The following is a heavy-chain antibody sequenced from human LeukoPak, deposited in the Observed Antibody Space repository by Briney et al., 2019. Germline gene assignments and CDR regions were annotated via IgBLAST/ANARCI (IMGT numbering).Heavy chain of an antibody. CDR2: IKEDGSEE. CDR3: ARDFSGEFDY. CDR1: GFNFNSYW. Sequence: GGSLRLSCVVSGFNFNSYWMNWVRQAPGRGLEWVANIKEDGSEEHYVDSVKGRFTISRDNAKNSLYLQMGTLRDEDTAVYYCARDFSGEFDYWGQGIQVIVSS. D-gene: IGHD3-10*01. J-gene: IGHJ4*02. V-gene: IGHV3-7*01.